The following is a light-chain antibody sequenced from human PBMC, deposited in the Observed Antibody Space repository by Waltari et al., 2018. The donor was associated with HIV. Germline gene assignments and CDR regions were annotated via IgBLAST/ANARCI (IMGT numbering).Light chain of an antibody. CDR1: SRDVGSYNL. CDR2: EVS. CDR3: CSYAGSSTPV. J-gene: IGLJ2*01. Sequence: SALTQPASGAGSPGRSITISCTGTSRDVGSYNLVSWYQQPPGKAPKLMSYEVSKRPSGVSNRVSGSKSANTASLTISGLQAEDEADYYCCSYAGSSTPVFGGGTKLTVL. V-gene: IGLV2-23*02.